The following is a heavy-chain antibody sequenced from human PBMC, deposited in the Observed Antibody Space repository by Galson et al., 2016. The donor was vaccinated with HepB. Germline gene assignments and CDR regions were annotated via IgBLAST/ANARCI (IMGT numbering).Heavy chain of an antibody. Sequence: SLRLSCAASGFTFSKYGMHWVRQAPGKGLEWVAVIWYDETNEEYADSVKGRFTTSRDNSKNTLYLQMEGLRAEDTAQYYWARVDSGYDSGKLDYWGQGTLGTVSS. V-gene: IGHV3-33*01. CDR1: GFTFSKYG. CDR2: IWYDETNE. CDR3: ARVDSGYDSGKLDY. J-gene: IGHJ4*02. D-gene: IGHD5-12*01.